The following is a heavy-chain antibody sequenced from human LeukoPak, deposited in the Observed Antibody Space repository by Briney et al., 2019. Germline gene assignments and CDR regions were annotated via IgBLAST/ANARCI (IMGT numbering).Heavy chain of an antibody. J-gene: IGHJ6*02. Sequence: GGSLRLSCAASGFTFSSYAMSWVRQAPGKGLEWVSAISGSGGSTYYADSVKGRFTISRDTYKNTLYLQMYSLRGEDTAVYYCAKEGGIAAPGTSYYGMDVWGQGTTVTVSS. CDR2: ISGSGGST. D-gene: IGHD6-25*01. CDR1: GFTFSSYA. V-gene: IGHV3-23*01. CDR3: AKEGGIAAPGTSYYGMDV.